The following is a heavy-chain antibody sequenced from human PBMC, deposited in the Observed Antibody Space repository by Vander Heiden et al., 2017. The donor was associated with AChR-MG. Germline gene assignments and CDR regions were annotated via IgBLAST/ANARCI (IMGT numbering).Heavy chain of an antibody. CDR1: GFTFSSYG. CDR3: ARDHGSSTSCYLLDY. CDR2: IWYDGSNK. J-gene: IGHJ4*02. V-gene: IGHV3-33*01. D-gene: IGHD2-2*01. Sequence: QVQLVESGGGVVQPGRSLRLSCAASGFTFSSYGMHWVRQAPGKGLEWVAVIWYDGSNKYYADSVKGRFTISRDNSKNTLYLQMNSLRAEDTAVYYCARDHGSSTSCYLLDYWGQGTLVTVSS.